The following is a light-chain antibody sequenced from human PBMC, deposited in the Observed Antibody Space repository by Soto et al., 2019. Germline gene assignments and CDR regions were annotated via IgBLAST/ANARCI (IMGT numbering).Light chain of an antibody. CDR2: DVS. CDR1: SSDVGGYTY. CDR3: TSYTGSITSHV. Sequence: QSALTQPASVSGSPGQSITISCAGTSSDVGGYTYVSWYQQHPGKAPKLMIYDVSNRPSGVFNRFSGSKSGNTASLTISGFQAEDEADYYCTSYTGSITSHVFGGGTMVIVL. V-gene: IGLV2-14*01. J-gene: IGLJ1*01.